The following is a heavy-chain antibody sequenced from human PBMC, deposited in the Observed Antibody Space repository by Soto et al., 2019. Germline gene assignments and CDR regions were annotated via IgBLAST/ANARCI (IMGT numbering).Heavy chain of an antibody. D-gene: IGHD3-3*01. Sequence: QVQLVESGGGVVQPGTSLRASCGASGFTFSAYVMHWVRQAPGKGLEWVAAISYDGNSEYYAASVKGRFTVSRDNSKNTVFLQMNTLRVEDTAVYYCARGIIQDVEYWGQGTLVTVSS. J-gene: IGHJ4*02. CDR1: GFTFSAYV. V-gene: IGHV3-30-3*01. CDR3: ARGIIQDVEY. CDR2: ISYDGNSE.